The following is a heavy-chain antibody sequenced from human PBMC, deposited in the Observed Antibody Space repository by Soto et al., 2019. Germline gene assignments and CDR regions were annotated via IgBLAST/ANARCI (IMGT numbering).Heavy chain of an antibody. V-gene: IGHV1-69*02. CDR3: ARNGGSSWYWFDP. CDR1: GGTFSSYT. J-gene: IGHJ5*02. D-gene: IGHD6-13*01. Sequence: QVQLVQSGAEVKKPGSSVKVSCKASGGTFSSYTISWVRQAPGQGLEWMGRIIPILGIANYAQKFQGRGTITAEKSTSTAYMELSSLRSEDTAVYYCARNGGSSWYWFDPWGQGTLVTVSS. CDR2: IIPILGIA.